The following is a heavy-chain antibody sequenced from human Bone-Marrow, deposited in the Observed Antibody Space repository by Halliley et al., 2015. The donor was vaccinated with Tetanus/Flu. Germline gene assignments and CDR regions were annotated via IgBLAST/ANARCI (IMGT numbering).Heavy chain of an antibody. Sequence: QLVQSGAEVKKPGESLKISCQGSGYSFFSDWIGWVRQMPGKGLEWIGIIYPGDSETRYSPSFQGQVTMSADRSISTAYLQWSSLKASDTAIYYCAGLSFPGRLYWFDPWGQGTLVAVSP. J-gene: IGHJ5*02. CDR3: AGLSFPGRLYWFDP. CDR1: GYSFFSDW. V-gene: IGHV5-51*01. D-gene: IGHD2-15*01. CDR2: IYPGDSET.